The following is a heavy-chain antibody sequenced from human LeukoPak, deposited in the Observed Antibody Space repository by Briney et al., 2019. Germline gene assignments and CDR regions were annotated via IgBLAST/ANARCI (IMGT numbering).Heavy chain of an antibody. CDR2: IYHSGST. CDR1: GGSISSGGYY. CDR3: ASTVVVPAAIRDY. V-gene: IGHV4-30-2*01. J-gene: IGHJ4*02. D-gene: IGHD2-2*02. Sequence: SQTLSLTCTVSGGSISSGGYYWSWIRQPPGKGLEWIGYIYHSGSTYYNPSLKSRVTISVDRSKNQFSLKLSSVTAADTAVYYCASTVVVPAAIRDYWGQGTLVTVSS.